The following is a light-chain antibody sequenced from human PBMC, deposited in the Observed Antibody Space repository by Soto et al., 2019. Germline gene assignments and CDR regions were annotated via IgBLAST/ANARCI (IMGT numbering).Light chain of an antibody. J-gene: IGKJ5*01. V-gene: IGKV3-11*01. CDR1: QTVSSY. CDR3: QQRSSWIT. Sequence: EIVLTQSPATLSLSPGERATLSCRASQTVSSYLLWYQQKPGQAPRLLIYGASSRATGIPDRFSGSGSGTDFTLTISDVQPEDFALYYCQQRSSWITFGQGTRLEIK. CDR2: GAS.